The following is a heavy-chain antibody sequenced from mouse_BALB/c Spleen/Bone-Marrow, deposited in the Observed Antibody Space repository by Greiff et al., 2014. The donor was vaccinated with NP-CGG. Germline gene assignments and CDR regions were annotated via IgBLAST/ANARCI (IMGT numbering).Heavy chain of an antibody. J-gene: IGHJ4*01. CDR2: INPSTGYT. Sequence: VQLQQSGAELAKPGASVKMSCKASGYTFTSYWMHWVKQRPGQGLEWIGYINPSTGYTDYNQKFNDKATLTADKSSSTAYMQLSSLTSKDSAVCYCARGNPLYAMDYWGQGTSVTVSS. CDR1: GYTFTSYW. V-gene: IGHV1-7*01. D-gene: IGHD2-1*01. CDR3: ARGNPLYAMDY.